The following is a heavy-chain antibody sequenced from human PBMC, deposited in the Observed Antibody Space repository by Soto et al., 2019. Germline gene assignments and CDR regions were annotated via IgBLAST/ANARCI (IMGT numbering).Heavy chain of an antibody. CDR2: IIPIFGTA. CDR3: ARGSSSGRYYNHYYYYGMDV. CDR1: GGTFSSYA. Sequence: SVKVSCKASGGTFSSYAISWVRQAPGQGLEWMGGIIPIFGTANYAQKFQGRVTITADESTSTAYMELSSLRSEDTAVYYCARGSSSGRYYNHYYYYGMDVWGQGTTVTVSS. J-gene: IGHJ6*02. D-gene: IGHD1-26*01. V-gene: IGHV1-69*13.